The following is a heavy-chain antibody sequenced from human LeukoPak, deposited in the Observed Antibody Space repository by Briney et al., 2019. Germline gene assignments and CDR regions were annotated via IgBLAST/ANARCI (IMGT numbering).Heavy chain of an antibody. V-gene: IGHV4-59*01. J-gene: IGHJ4*02. Sequence: SETLSLTCTVSGGSISSYYWSWIRQPPGKGLEWVGYIYDSGSTNYNPSLKSRVTISVDTSKNQFSLKLSSVTAADTAVYYCASTKFSGRQYCSSTSCHDYYYFDYWGQGTLVTVSS. CDR3: ASTKFSGRQYCSSTSCHDYYYFDY. D-gene: IGHD2-2*01. CDR1: GGSISSYY. CDR2: IYDSGST.